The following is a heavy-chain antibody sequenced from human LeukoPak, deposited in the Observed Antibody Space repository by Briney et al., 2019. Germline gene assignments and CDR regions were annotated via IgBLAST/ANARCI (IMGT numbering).Heavy chain of an antibody. V-gene: IGHV3-48*01. D-gene: IGHD2-15*01. J-gene: IGHJ3*02. CDR2: ISSSSTI. CDR3: ARDFVDRCAFDI. CDR1: GFTFSSYT. Sequence: PGGSLRLSCAASGFTFSSYTMNWVRQAPGKGLEWVSYISSSSTIYYADPVKGRFTISRDNAKNSLYLQMNSLRAEDTAVYYCARDFVDRCAFDIWGQGTMVTVSS.